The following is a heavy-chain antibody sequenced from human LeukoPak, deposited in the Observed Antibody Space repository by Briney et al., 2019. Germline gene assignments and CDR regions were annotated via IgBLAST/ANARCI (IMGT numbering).Heavy chain of an antibody. V-gene: IGHV4-59*01. CDR3: ARDSRRRGDFDI. CDR1: GGSISSYY. D-gene: IGHD3-16*01. J-gene: IGHJ3*02. Sequence: KPSETLSLTCTVSGGSISSYYWSWIRQPPGKGLEWIGYIYYSGRTDYNPSLKSRVNISVDMSKNQFSLNLSSVTAADTAVYYCARDSRRRGDFDIWGQGTMVTVSS. CDR2: IYYSGRT.